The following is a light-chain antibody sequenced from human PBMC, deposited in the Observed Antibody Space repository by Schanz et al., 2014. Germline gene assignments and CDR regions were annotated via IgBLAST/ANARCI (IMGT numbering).Light chain of an antibody. CDR2: DVS. J-gene: IGLJ2*01. V-gene: IGLV2-14*03. Sequence: QSALTQPASVSGSPGQSITISCTGTSSDVGGYNYVSWYQHHPGKAPKLMIYDVSNRPSGVSSRFSGSKSGNTASLTVSWLQAEDEAVYYCSSYAGSNNLVFGGGTKLTVL. CDR1: SSDVGGYNY. CDR3: SSYAGSNNLV.